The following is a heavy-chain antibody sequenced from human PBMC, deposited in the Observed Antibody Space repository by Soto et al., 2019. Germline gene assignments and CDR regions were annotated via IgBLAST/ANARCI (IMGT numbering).Heavy chain of an antibody. Sequence: SETLSLTCTVSGGSISSYYWSWIRQPPGKGLEWIGYIYYSGGTNYNPSLKSRVTISVDTSKNQFSLKLSSVTAADTAVYYCARDRGSSRTFDYWGQGTLVTVSS. CDR1: GGSISSYY. V-gene: IGHV4-59*01. J-gene: IGHJ4*02. CDR2: IYYSGGT. D-gene: IGHD6-6*01. CDR3: ARDRGSSRTFDY.